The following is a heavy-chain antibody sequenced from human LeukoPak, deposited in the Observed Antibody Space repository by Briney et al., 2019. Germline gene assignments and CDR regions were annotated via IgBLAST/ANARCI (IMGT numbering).Heavy chain of an antibody. Sequence: SVKVSCKASGGTFSSYAISWVRQAPGQGLEWMGGIIPIFGTANYAQKFQGRVTITADESTSTAYMELSSLRSEDTAVYYCARGAYYDILTGYPEEFDYWGQEPWSPSPQ. D-gene: IGHD3-9*01. CDR3: ARGAYYDILTGYPEEFDY. CDR1: GGTFSSYA. CDR2: IIPIFGTA. J-gene: IGHJ4*01. V-gene: IGHV1-69*01.